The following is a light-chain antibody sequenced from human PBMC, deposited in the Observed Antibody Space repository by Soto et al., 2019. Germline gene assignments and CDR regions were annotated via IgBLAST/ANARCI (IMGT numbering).Light chain of an antibody. V-gene: IGLV2-14*01. Sequence: QSALTQPGSVSGSPGQSITISCTGTSSDVGGYNYVSWYQQRPGKAPKLMIYDVSNRPSGVSNRFSGSKSGNTASLTISGLQAEDEADYYCNSYTSSSTFYVFGTGTKLTVL. CDR1: SSDVGGYNY. CDR3: NSYTSSSTFYV. J-gene: IGLJ1*01. CDR2: DVS.